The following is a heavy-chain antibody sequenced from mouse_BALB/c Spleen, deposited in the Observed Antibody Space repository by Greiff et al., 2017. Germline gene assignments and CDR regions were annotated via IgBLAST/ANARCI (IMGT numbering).Heavy chain of an antibody. J-gene: IGHJ2*01. CDR1: GFTFSSYG. D-gene: IGHD1-1*01. Sequence: EVQGVESGGDLVKPGGSLKLSCAAPGFTFSSYGMSWVRQTPDKRLEWVATISSGGSYTYYPDSVKGRFTISRDNAKNTLYLQMSSLKSEDTAMYYCARQATVVAFDYWGQGTTLTVSS. CDR2: ISSGGSYT. CDR3: ARQATVVAFDY. V-gene: IGHV5-6*01.